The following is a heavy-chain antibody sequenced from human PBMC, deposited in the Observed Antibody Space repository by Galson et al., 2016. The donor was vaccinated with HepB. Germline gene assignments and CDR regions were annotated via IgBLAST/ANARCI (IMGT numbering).Heavy chain of an antibody. CDR1: GFSFSSYE. CDR3: ASETGESRNDAFDI. V-gene: IGHV3-48*03. J-gene: IGHJ3*02. CDR2: ITGSGTTT. D-gene: IGHD7-27*01. Sequence: SLRLSCAASGFSFSSYEMNWVRQAPGKGLEWVSYITGSGTTTTRADSVKGRFTISRDNAKNSLYLQMNSLRVEDTAVYYCASETGESRNDAFDIWGQGTMVTVSP.